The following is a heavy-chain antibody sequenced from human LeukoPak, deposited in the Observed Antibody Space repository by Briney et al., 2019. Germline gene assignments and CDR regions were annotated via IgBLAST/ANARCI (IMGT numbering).Heavy chain of an antibody. CDR3: ARSVVTLNCFDP. Sequence: SETLSLTCTVSGGSISSYYWSCIPEPPGKGLEWGGHIYYSGSTNYNPSLKSRVTISVDTSKNQFSLKLSSVTAADTAVYYCARSVVTLNCFDPWGQGTLVTVSS. D-gene: IGHD3-22*01. CDR2: IYYSGST. J-gene: IGHJ5*02. CDR1: GGSISSYY. V-gene: IGHV4-59*12.